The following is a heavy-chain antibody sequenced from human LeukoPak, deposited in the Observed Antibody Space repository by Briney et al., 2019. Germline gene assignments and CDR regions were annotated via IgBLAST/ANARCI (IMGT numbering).Heavy chain of an antibody. CDR1: GGSISSYY. V-gene: IGHV4-59*12. D-gene: IGHD3-22*01. J-gene: IGHJ4*02. CDR3: ARVDDSSGYSVGY. Sequence: SETLSLTCTVSGGSISSYYWSWIRQPPGKGLEWIGYIYYSGSTNYNPSLKSRVTISVDTSKNQFSLKLSSVTAADTAVYYCARVDDSSGYSVGYWGQGTLVTVSS. CDR2: IYYSGST.